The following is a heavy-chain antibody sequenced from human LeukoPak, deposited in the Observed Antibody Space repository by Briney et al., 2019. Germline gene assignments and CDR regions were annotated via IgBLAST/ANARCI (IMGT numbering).Heavy chain of an antibody. D-gene: IGHD2-15*01. CDR2: INTDGSTT. V-gene: IGHV3-74*01. J-gene: IGHJ4*02. CDR3: TRYLSGGFDS. CDR1: GSTFSSYW. Sequence: PGGSLRLSCVGSGSTFSSYWMLWVRQAPGKGLVWVSRINTDGSTTSYADSVKGRFTFSRDNAKNTLYLQMNSLRAEDTAVYYCTRYLSGGFDSWGQGTLVTVSS.